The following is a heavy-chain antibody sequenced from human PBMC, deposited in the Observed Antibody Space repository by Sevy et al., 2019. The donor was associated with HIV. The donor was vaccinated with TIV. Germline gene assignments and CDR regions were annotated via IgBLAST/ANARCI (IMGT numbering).Heavy chain of an antibody. CDR2: INHSGST. Sequence: SETLSLTCAVYGGSFSGYYWSWIRQPPGKGLEWIGEINHSGSTNYNPSLKSRVTISVDTSKNQFSLRLSSVTAADTAGYYCARGSLSEGYVGVWFDPWGQGTLVTVSS. V-gene: IGHV4-34*01. J-gene: IGHJ5*02. CDR1: GGSFSGYY. D-gene: IGHD3-16*01. CDR3: ARGSLSEGYVGVWFDP.